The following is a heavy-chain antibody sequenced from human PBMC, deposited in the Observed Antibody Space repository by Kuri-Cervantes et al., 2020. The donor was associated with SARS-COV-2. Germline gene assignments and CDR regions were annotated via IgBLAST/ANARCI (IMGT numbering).Heavy chain of an antibody. Sequence: GSLRLSCTVSGGSISSSSYYWGWIRQPPGKGLEWIGSIYYSGSTYYNPSLKSRVTISVDTSKNQFSLKLSSVTAADTAVYYCASEKGYYYYGMDVWGQGTTVTVSS. CDR1: GGSISSSSYY. V-gene: IGHV4-39*01. J-gene: IGHJ6*02. CDR2: IYYSGST. CDR3: ASEKGYYYYGMDV.